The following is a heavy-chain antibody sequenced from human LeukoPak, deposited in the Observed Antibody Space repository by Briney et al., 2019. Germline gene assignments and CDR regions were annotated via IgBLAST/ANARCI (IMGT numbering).Heavy chain of an antibody. Sequence: GGSLRLSCAASGFTFSNAWMNWVRQAPGKGLEWVASINHNGNVNYYVDSVKGRFTISRDNAKNSLYLQMSNLRAEDTAVYFCARGGGLDVWGQGATVTVSS. V-gene: IGHV3-7*03. CDR3: ARGGGLDV. J-gene: IGHJ6*02. CDR2: INHNGNVN. CDR1: GFTFSNAW. D-gene: IGHD3-16*01.